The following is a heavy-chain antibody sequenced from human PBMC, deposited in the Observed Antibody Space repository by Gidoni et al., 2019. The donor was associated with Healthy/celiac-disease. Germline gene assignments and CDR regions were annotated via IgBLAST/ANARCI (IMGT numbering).Heavy chain of an antibody. V-gene: IGHV1-2*02. D-gene: IGHD6-19*01. CDR2: INPNSGGT. J-gene: IGHJ3*02. CDR3: ARETAVADGPYDAFDI. Sequence: QVQLVQSGAEVKKPGASVKVSCKASGYTFTGYYMHWVRQAPGQGLEWMGWINPNSGGTNYAQKFQGRVTMTRDTSISTAYMELSRLRSDDTAVYYCARETAVADGPYDAFDIWGQGTMVTVSS. CDR1: GYTFTGYY.